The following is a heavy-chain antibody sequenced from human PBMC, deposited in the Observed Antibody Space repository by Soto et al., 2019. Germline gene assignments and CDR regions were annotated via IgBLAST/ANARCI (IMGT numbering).Heavy chain of an antibody. CDR1: GFSLSTGGVG. CDR3: ARRLYSSGWSWHSGVFDS. Sequence: QITLKASGPPLVKPTQTLTLTCTFSGFSLSTGGVGVGWIRQPPGKALEWLALIYWEDDKRYSPSLKSRLTITKDTSKIQVVLTMTNMDPVGTATYCCARRLYSSGWSWHSGVFDSWGQGTLVTVSS. V-gene: IGHV2-5*02. J-gene: IGHJ4*02. D-gene: IGHD6-19*01. CDR2: IYWEDDK.